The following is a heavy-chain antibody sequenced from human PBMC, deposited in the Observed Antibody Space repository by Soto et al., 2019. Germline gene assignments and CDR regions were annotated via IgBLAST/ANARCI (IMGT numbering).Heavy chain of an antibody. CDR1: VFTFSSYG. D-gene: IGHD4-17*01. J-gene: IGHJ6*02. V-gene: IGHV3-33*01. CDR2: IWYDGSNK. Sequence: PGGSLRLSCAASVFTFSSYGMHWVRQAPGKGLDWVAVIWYDGSNKYYADSVKGRFTISRDNSKNTLYLQMNSLRAEDTAVYYCARSYGDYVRAYYYGMDVWGQGTTVTVSS. CDR3: ARSYGDYVRAYYYGMDV.